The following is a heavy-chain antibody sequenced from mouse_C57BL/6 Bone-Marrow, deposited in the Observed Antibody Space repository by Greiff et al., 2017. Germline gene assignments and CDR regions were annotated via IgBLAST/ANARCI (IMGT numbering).Heavy chain of an antibody. CDR2: ISSGSSTI. J-gene: IGHJ1*03. CDR1: GFTFSDYG. Sequence: EVQLVESGGGLVKPGGSLKLSCAASGFTFSDYGMHWVRQAPEQGLAWVAYISSGSSTIYYADTVKGRFTISRANAKNTLFLQLTSLRSEDTAMDYCARSRIYYCGPNWYFDVWGTGTTVTVSS. V-gene: IGHV5-17*01. CDR3: ARSRIYYCGPNWYFDV. D-gene: IGHD1-1*01.